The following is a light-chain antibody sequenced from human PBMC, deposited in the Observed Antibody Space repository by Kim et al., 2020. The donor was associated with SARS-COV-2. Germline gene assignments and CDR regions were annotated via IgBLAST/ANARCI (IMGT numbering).Light chain of an antibody. Sequence: PASVGATVTITCRASQSVQNWLAWYQKKPGQVPRLLIEKAFHLQSGVPARFSGAISGTEFTLTITTLQPDDFATYYCQQYHTHSTFGQGTKVDIK. V-gene: IGKV1-5*03. CDR2: KAF. J-gene: IGKJ1*01. CDR3: QQYHTHST. CDR1: QSVQNW.